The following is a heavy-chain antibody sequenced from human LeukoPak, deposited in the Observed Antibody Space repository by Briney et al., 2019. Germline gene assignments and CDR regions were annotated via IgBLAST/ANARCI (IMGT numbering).Heavy chain of an antibody. V-gene: IGHV3-23*01. CDR3: ARDAIQWLEAFDI. D-gene: IGHD6-19*01. J-gene: IGHJ3*02. Sequence: GGSLRLSCATSGFSFGNYAMNWVRQAPGKGLEWVSGISASGGTTYYADSVRGRFTISRDNSKNTLYLQMNSLRAEDTAAYYCARDAIQWLEAFDIWGQGTMVTVSS. CDR1: GFSFGNYA. CDR2: ISASGGTT.